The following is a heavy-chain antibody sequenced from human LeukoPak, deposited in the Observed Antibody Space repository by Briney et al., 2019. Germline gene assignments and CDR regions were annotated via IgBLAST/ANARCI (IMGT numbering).Heavy chain of an antibody. V-gene: IGHV4-59*08. CDR3: ARRKGRAVADNWFDP. CDR1: GGSISSYY. D-gene: IGHD6-19*01. J-gene: IGHJ5*02. Sequence: PSETLSLTCTVSGGSISSYYWSWIRQPPGKGLEWIGYIYYSGSTNYNPSLKSRVTISVDTSKNQFSLKLSSVTAADTAVYYRARRKGRAVADNWFDPWGQGTLVTVSS. CDR2: IYYSGST.